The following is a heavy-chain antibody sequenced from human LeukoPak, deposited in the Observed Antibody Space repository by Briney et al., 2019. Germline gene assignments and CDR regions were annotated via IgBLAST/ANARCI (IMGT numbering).Heavy chain of an antibody. CDR2: IIPILGIA. Sequence: SVKVSCKASGGTFSSYAISWVRQAPGQGLEWMGRIIPILGIANYAQKFQGRVTITADKSTSTAYMELSSLRSEDTAVYYCARDLPAAITDQVDYWGQGTLVTVSS. V-gene: IGHV1-69*04. CDR1: GGTFSSYA. CDR3: ARDLPAAITDQVDY. J-gene: IGHJ4*02. D-gene: IGHD2-2*01.